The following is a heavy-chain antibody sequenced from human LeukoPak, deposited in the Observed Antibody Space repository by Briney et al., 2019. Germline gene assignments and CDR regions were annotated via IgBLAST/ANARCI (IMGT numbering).Heavy chain of an antibody. CDR2: IRQDGSEK. V-gene: IGHV3-7*04. Sequence: QPGGSLRLSCAASGFTFRNYDMSWVRQAPGKGLEWVANIRQDGSEKFCVDSVKGRFTISRDNAKNSLFLQMSSLRAEDTAVYYCARGDHYAFDIWGQGTMVTVSS. CDR3: ARGDHYAFDI. CDR1: GFTFRNYD. J-gene: IGHJ3*02. D-gene: IGHD1-14*01.